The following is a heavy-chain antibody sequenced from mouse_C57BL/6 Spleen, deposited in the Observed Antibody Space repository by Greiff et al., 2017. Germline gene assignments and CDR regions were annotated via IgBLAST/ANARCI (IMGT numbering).Heavy chain of an antibody. CDR2: LDPETGDT. J-gene: IGHJ4*01. Sequence: VQLQQSGAELVKPGASVKLSCTASGYTFTDYYMHWVKQRPVQGLEWIGALDPETGDTNYNQKFKGKATLTADKSSSPAYMQLLSLTSDDSAVYYCTTHYYGSSAYDRDYWGKGTSVTVSA. CDR3: TTHYYGSSAYDRDY. V-gene: IGHV1-15*01. D-gene: IGHD1-1*01. CDR1: GYTFTDYY.